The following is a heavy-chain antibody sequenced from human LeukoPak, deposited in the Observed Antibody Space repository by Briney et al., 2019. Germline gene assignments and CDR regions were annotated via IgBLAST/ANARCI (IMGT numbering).Heavy chain of an antibody. CDR1: GFTFSSYS. J-gene: IGHJ3*02. D-gene: IGHD3-10*01. CDR2: ISSSSSTI. CDR3: ARAADFNEWVRGVIGDLDI. V-gene: IGHV3-48*01. Sequence: GGSLRLSCAASGFTFSSYSMNWVRQAPGKGLEWVSYISSSSSTIYYADSVKGRFTISRDNAKNSLYLQMNSLRAEDTAVYYCARAADFNEWVRGVIGDLDIWGQGTMVTVSS.